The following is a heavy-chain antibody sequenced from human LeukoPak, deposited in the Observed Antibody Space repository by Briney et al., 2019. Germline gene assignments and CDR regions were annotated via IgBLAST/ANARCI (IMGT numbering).Heavy chain of an antibody. D-gene: IGHD3-9*01. CDR2: INPNSGGT. J-gene: IGHJ4*02. CDR3: ARDPEPLYDILTGYSDY. V-gene: IGHV1-2*02. CDR1: GYTFTGYY. Sequence: ASVKVSCKASGYTFTGYYMDWVRQAPGQGLEWMGWINPNSGGTNYAQKFQGRVTMTRDTSISTAYMELSRLRSDDTAVYYCARDPEPLYDILTGYSDYWGQGTLVTVSS.